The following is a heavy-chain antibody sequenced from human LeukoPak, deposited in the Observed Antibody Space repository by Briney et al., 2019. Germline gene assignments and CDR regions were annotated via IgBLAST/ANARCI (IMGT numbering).Heavy chain of an antibody. Sequence: SETLSLTCTVSGGSISSYYWSWIRQPPGKGLEWVGYIYYSWSTNYNPSLKSRVNILVDTSKNKFSLKLSSVTAADTAVYYCARQSGHSSGWYLGRYYFDYWGQGTLVTVSS. CDR2: IYYSWST. CDR1: GGSISSYY. J-gene: IGHJ4*02. CDR3: ARQSGHSSGWYLGRYYFDY. D-gene: IGHD6-19*01. V-gene: IGHV4-59*08.